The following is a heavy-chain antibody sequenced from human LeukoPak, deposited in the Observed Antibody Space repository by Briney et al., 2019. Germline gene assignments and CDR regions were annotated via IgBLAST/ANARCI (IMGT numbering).Heavy chain of an antibody. Sequence: GGSLRLSCAASGFTFSSYGMHWVRQAPGKGLEWVAFIRYDGSNKYYADSVKGRFTISRDNSKNTLYLQMNSLRAEDTAVYYCAKVPDPYGDYAVFDPWGQGTPGHRLL. J-gene: IGHJ5*02. V-gene: IGHV3-30*02. CDR3: AKVPDPYGDYAVFDP. CDR1: GFTFSSYG. CDR2: IRYDGSNK. D-gene: IGHD4-17*01.